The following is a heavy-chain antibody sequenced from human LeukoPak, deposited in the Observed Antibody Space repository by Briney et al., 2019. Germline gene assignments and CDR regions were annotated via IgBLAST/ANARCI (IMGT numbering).Heavy chain of an antibody. J-gene: IGHJ5*02. V-gene: IGHV1-69*05. CDR2: IIPIFGTA. D-gene: IGHD5-18*01. CDR3: ARDKDDVDTAMGWYNWFDP. Sequence: VASVKVSCKASGGTFSSYAISWVRQAPGQGLEWMGRIIPIFGTANYAQKFQGRVTITTDESTSTAYMELSSLRSEDTAVYYCARDKDDVDTAMGWYNWFDPWGQGTLVTVSS. CDR1: GGTFSSYA.